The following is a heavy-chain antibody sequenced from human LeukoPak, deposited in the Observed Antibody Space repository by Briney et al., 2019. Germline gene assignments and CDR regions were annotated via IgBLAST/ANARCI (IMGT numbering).Heavy chain of an antibody. V-gene: IGHV3-23*01. Sequence: SGGSLRLSCAASGFTFSSYGMSWVRQAPGKGLEWVSAISGSGGSTYYADSVKGRFTISRDNSKNTLYLQMNSLRAEDTAVYYCAKARGHIVVVTAIPDAFDIWGQGTMVTVSS. CDR3: AKARGHIVVVTAIPDAFDI. CDR1: GFTFSSYG. CDR2: ISGSGGST. D-gene: IGHD2-21*02. J-gene: IGHJ3*02.